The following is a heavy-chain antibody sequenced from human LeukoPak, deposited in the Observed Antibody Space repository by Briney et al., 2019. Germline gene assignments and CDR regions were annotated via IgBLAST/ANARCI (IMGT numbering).Heavy chain of an antibody. D-gene: IGHD3-22*01. V-gene: IGHV3-11*01. CDR2: ISSSGSTI. CDR1: GFTFSDYY. CDR3: ARDSGSGYYRDAFDI. Sequence: GGSLRLSCAASGFTFSDYYMSWLRQAPGKGLEWVSYISSSGSTIYYADSVKGRFTISRDNAKNSLYLQMNGLRAEDTAVYYCARDSGSGYYRDAFDIWGQGTMVTVSS. J-gene: IGHJ3*02.